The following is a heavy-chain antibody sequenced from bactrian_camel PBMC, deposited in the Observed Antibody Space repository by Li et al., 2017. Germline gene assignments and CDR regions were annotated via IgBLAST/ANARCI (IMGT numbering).Heavy chain of an antibody. D-gene: IGHD8*01. Sequence: QLVESGGGLVQPGGSLRLSCAASGETFSSCWTYWVRQAPGKGLEWVSGIYSGGGSTYYADSVKGRFTISRGNAKNTMYLQMNSLQPEDTANYYCSSRGFACVGPTLDPHGYILWGQGTQVTVS. V-gene: IGHV3S25*01. CDR2: IYSGGGST. CDR1: GETFSSCW. J-gene: IGHJ4*01. CDR3: SSRGFACVGPTLDPHGYIL.